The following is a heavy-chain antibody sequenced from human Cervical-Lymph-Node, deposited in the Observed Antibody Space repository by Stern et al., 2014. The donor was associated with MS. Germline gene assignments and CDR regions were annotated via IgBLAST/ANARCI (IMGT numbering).Heavy chain of an antibody. CDR2: LSYEGSNK. J-gene: IGHJ4*02. D-gene: IGHD4-17*01. CDR1: GFTFSNYA. CDR3: ATTVTTSFDY. Sequence: VPLVESGGGVVQPGRSLRLSCAPSGFTFSNYAMPWVRQAPGKWLEWVALLSYEGSNKYYAASVKGRFTISRDNSKNPLYLQMNSLRAEDTAVYYCATTVTTSFDYWGQGTLGPVSS. V-gene: IGHV3-30*03.